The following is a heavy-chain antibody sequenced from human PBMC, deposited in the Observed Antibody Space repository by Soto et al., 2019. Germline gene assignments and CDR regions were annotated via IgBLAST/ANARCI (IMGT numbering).Heavy chain of an antibody. D-gene: IGHD3-3*01. Sequence: GGSLRLSCAASGFTFSSYSMNWVRQAPGKGLEWVSYISSSSSTIYYADSVKGRFTISRDNAKNSLYLQMNSLRDEDTAVYYCARDTQDDFWSGYYRDDWGQGTLVTVSS. CDR2: ISSSSSTI. J-gene: IGHJ4*02. CDR1: GFTFSSYS. V-gene: IGHV3-48*02. CDR3: ARDTQDDFWSGYYRDD.